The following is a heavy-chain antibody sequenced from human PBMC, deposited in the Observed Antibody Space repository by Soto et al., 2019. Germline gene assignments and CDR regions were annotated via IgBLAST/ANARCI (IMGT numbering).Heavy chain of an antibody. J-gene: IGHJ5*02. CDR2: ISYDGSNK. D-gene: IGHD5-18*01. CDR1: GFTFSRYG. V-gene: IGHV3-30*18. CDR3: AKMGGYSYGYSWFDP. Sequence: QVQLVESGGGVVQPGRSLRLSCTASGFTFSRYGMHWVRQAPGKGLEWAAVISYDGSNKYYADSVKGRFTISRDNSKNTLYLQMNSLRAEDTAVYYCAKMGGYSYGYSWFDPWGQGTLVTVSS.